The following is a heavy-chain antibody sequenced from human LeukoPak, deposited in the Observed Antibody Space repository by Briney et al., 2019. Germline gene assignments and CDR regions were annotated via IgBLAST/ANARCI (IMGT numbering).Heavy chain of an antibody. V-gene: IGHV6-1*01. CDR3: ARDIVAGCDS. Sequence: SQTLSLTCDISGDIFSANAWTWIRQSPLRGLEWLGRTYYKSTWHNEYALSLRGRITIRPYTSKNQFSLHLTSVTPDDTAVYFCARDIVAGCDSWGQGTLVTVSS. D-gene: IGHD3-22*01. CDR1: GDIFSANA. J-gene: IGHJ4*02. CDR2: TYYKSTWHN.